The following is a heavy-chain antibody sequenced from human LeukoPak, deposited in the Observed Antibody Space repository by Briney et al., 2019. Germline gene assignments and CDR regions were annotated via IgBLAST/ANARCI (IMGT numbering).Heavy chain of an antibody. CDR3: AKEPGYSSGWFDY. J-gene: IGHJ4*02. Sequence: GGTLRLSCAASGFTFSSYGMSWVRQAPGKGLEWVSAISGSGGSTYYADSVKGRFTISRDNSKNTLYLQMNSLRAEDTAVYYCAKEPGYSSGWFDYWGQGTLVTVSS. D-gene: IGHD6-19*01. CDR1: GFTFSSYG. V-gene: IGHV3-23*01. CDR2: ISGSGGST.